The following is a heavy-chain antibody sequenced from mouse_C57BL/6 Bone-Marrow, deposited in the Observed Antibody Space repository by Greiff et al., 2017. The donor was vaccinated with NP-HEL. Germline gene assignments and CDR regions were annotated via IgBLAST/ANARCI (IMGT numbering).Heavy chain of an antibody. Sequence: EVKLMESGGDLVKPGGSLKLSCAASGFTFSSYGMSWVRQTPDKRLEWVATISSGGSYTYYPDSVKGRFTISRDNAKNTLYLQMSSLKSEDTAMYYCARQDYGSSYDAYWGQGTLVTVSA. V-gene: IGHV5-6*01. CDR2: ISSGGSYT. D-gene: IGHD1-1*01. CDR1: GFTFSSYG. J-gene: IGHJ3*01. CDR3: ARQDYGSSYDAY.